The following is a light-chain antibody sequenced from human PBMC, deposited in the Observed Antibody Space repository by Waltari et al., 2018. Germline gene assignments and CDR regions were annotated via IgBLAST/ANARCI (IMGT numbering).Light chain of an antibody. J-gene: IGKJ4*01. CDR3: QQYNNWPLT. CDR1: QSVSSD. Sequence: ETVMTQSPPTLSVSPGERATLPCRASQSVSSDLAWYQPKPGQAPRLLIYGASTRATGIPGRFSGSGSGTEFTLTISSLQSEDFAVYYCQQYNNWPLTFGGGTKVEI. CDR2: GAS. V-gene: IGKV3-15*01.